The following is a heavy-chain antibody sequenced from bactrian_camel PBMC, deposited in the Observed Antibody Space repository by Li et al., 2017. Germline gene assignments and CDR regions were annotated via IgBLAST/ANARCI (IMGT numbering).Heavy chain of an antibody. CDR3: MKDADFPLYRGRCWPERRF. V-gene: IGHV3S60*01. D-gene: IGHD1*01. Sequence: HVQLVESGGGSVQNGGSLRLSCTTSGFAFEDSDFGWYRQAPGKECVLVSNILRDGSARYADSVKGRFTISRDNTRSTVYLQMDDLNPEDTAKYYCMKDADFPLYRGRCWPERRFWAQGTQVTVS. CDR1: GFAFEDSD. J-gene: IGHJ4*01. CDR2: NILRDGSA.